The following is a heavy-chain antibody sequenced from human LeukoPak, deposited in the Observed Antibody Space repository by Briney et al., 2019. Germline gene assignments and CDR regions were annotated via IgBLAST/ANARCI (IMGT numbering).Heavy chain of an antibody. CDR2: ISWNSGSI. V-gene: IGHV3-9*01. Sequence: SLRLSCAASGFTFDDYAMHWVRQAPGRGLEWVSGISWNSGSIGYADSVKGRFTISRDNAKNSLYLQMNSLRAEDTALYYCARGRGSAFDIWGQGTMVTVSS. CDR1: GFTFDDYA. CDR3: ARGRGSAFDI. D-gene: IGHD3-10*01. J-gene: IGHJ3*02.